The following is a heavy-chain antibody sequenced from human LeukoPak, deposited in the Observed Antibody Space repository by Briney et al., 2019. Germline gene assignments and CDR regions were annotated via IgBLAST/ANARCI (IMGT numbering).Heavy chain of an antibody. CDR2: IKEDGSEK. Sequence: GGSLRLSCAASRFTFGSSWMGWVRQAPGKGLEWVANIKEDGSEKYYVDSVKGRFTISRDNAKNSLYLQMNSLRAEDTAVYYCARIVRGMVMPQNAFDIWGQGTMVTVSS. D-gene: IGHD2-8*01. CDR3: ARIVRGMVMPQNAFDI. J-gene: IGHJ3*02. V-gene: IGHV3-7*01. CDR1: RFTFGSSW.